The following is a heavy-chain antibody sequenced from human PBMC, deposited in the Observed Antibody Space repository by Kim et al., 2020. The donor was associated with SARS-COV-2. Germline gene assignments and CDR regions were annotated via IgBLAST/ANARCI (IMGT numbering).Heavy chain of an antibody. D-gene: IGHD2-15*01. Sequence: GGSLRLSCAASGFTFSSYWMHWVRQAPGKGLVWVSRINSDGSSTSYADSVKGRFTISRDNAKNTLYLQMNSLRAEDTAVYYCARDPRALVDYYYGMDVWGQGTTVTVSS. CDR3: ARDPRALVDYYYGMDV. J-gene: IGHJ6*02. V-gene: IGHV3-74*01. CDR2: INSDGSST. CDR1: GFTFSSYW.